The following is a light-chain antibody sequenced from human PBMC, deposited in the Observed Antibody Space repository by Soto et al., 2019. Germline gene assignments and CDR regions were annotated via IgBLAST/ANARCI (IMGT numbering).Light chain of an antibody. J-gene: IGKJ1*01. V-gene: IGKV3-20*01. CDR3: QQYGSPPT. CDR1: QSVSSSY. CDR2: GAS. Sequence: EIVLTQSPGTLSLSPGERVTLSCRASQSVSSSYLAWYQQKPGQAPRLLIYGASSRATGTPDRFSGSGSGTDFTLSISRLEPEDFAVYHFQQYGSPPTFGQGTKVEIK.